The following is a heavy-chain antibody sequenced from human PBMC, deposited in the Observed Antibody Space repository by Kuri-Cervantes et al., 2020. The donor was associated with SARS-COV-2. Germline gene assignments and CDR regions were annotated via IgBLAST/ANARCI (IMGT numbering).Heavy chain of an antibody. CDR2: IDPHDSYT. CDR3: ARQEKSYYYGMDV. V-gene: IGHV5-10-1*01. Sequence: KVSCKAAGYNLINYWISWGRQMPGNGLELMGRIDPHDSYTNYSPSFQGHVTISVDRSINTAYLHWTSLKASDTAMYYCARQEKSYYYGMDVWGNGTTVTISS. CDR1: GYNLINYW. J-gene: IGHJ6*04.